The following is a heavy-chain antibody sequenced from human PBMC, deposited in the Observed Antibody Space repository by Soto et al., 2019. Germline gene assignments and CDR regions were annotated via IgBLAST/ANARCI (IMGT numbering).Heavy chain of an antibody. CDR1: GFMFTSSA. CDR3: AAVRVLRFFKCLTAYFDY. Sequence: SVKVSCKTSGFMFTSSAVQWVRQARGQRLEWIGWLVVGSGNTHYAQHFQERVTLTRDMSTGTAYMELSSLRSEDTAVYYCAAVRVLRFFKCLTAYFDYWGQGTMVTVSS. J-gene: IGHJ4*02. D-gene: IGHD3-3*01. CDR2: LVVGSGNT. V-gene: IGHV1-58*01.